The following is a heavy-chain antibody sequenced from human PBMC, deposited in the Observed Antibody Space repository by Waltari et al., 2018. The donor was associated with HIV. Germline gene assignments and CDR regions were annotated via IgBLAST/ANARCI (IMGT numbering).Heavy chain of an antibody. CDR3: ASAPNPYYFDF. V-gene: IGHV1-2*02. CDR2: INPDSGGT. CDR1: GDTFTAYY. Sequence: QVQLVQSGAEVKKPGASVKVSCKASGDTFTAYYMHWVRQAPGQGLEWMGWINPDSGGTNYAQRFQGRVAMTSDTSISTACMELSRLRSDDTAMYYCASAPNPYYFDFWGQGTLVTIST. J-gene: IGHJ4*02.